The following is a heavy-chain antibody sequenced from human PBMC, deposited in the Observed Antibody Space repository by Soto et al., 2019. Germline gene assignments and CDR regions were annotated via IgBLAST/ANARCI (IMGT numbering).Heavy chain of an antibody. D-gene: IGHD2-15*01. CDR1: GFTFSSYS. CDR2: ISSDGSST. CDR3: ARVRYCSDNSCYSWFDY. V-gene: IGHV3-74*01. Sequence: GGSLRLSCAASGFTFSSYSMHWVRQAPGKGLEWVSRISSDGSSTTYADSVKGRFTISRDNAENSLHLQMNSLRAEDTAVYYCARVRYCSDNSCYSWFDYWGQGTLVTVS. J-gene: IGHJ4*02.